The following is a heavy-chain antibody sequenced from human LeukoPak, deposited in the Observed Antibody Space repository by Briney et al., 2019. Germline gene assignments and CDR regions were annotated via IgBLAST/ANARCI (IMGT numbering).Heavy chain of an antibody. D-gene: IGHD7-27*01. Sequence: SETLSLTCAVSGYSLSSGYFWAWIRQPPGKGVERIGSIYHSGSTSYNPSLKSRVTISVDTSKNQLSLKLSSVTAADTAVYYCARQRGLPGAIDYWGQGTLVTVFS. J-gene: IGHJ4*02. CDR3: ARQRGLPGAIDY. CDR1: GYSLSSGYF. CDR2: IYHSGST. V-gene: IGHV4-38-2*01.